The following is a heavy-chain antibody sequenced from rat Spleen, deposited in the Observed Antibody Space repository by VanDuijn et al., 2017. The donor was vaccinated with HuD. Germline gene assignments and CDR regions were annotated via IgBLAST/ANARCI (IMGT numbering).Heavy chain of an antibody. J-gene: IGHJ2*01. V-gene: IGHV5-17*01. D-gene: IGHD1-10*01. Sequence: EVQLVESGGGLVQPGRSLKISCVVSGFTLSDYAMAWVRQAPKKGLEWVATISYDGSSTYYRDSVKGRFTISRDNAKSTLYLQMDSLRSEDTATYYCTRDRLITTGDYWGQGVMVTVSS. CDR3: TRDRLITTGDY. CDR1: GFTLSDYA. CDR2: ISYDGSST.